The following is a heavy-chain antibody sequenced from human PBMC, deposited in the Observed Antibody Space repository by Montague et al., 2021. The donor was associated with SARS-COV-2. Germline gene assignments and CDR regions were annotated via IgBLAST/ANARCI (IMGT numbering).Heavy chain of an antibody. CDR3: VREGRSSAYAMDY. J-gene: IGHJ4*02. D-gene: IGHD3-22*01. CDR2: IYSSGST. V-gene: IGHV4-59*01. Sequence: SETLSLTCTVSGASMSGSYWCWVLQPPGKGPEGIGNIYSSGSTHYNPPLKRRVTISVDTSKSKFSLTLTSVTAADTAVYYCVREGRSSAYAMDYWGQGTLVTVSS. CDR1: GASMSGSY.